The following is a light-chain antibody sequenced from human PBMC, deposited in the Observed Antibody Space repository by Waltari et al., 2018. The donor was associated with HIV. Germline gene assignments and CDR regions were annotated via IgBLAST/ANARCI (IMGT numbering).Light chain of an antibody. CDR3: CAYAGSTTYVI. CDR2: EVS. Sequence: QSALTQPASVSGSPGQSITISCTGTSSDVGGYNLVSWYQQHPGKAPKLMVYEVSKRPSGVSNRFSRSKSVNTASLTSSGRQAEDEADYYCCAYAGSTTYVIFGGGTKLTVL. CDR1: SSDVGGYNL. V-gene: IGLV2-23*02. J-gene: IGLJ2*01.